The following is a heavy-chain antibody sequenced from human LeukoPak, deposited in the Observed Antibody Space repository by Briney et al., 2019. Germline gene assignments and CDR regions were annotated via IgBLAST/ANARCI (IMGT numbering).Heavy chain of an antibody. CDR3: ARAFWSRGDYYGFAY. CDR1: GFTFSSYW. V-gene: IGHV3-7*01. CDR2: IKQDGSEK. Sequence: GGSLRLSCAASGFTFSSYWMSWVRQAPGKGLEWVANIKQDGSEKYYVDSVKGRFTISRDNAKNSLYLQMNSLRAEDTAVYYCARAFWSRGDYYGFAYWGQGTLVTVSS. D-gene: IGHD3-3*01. J-gene: IGHJ4*02.